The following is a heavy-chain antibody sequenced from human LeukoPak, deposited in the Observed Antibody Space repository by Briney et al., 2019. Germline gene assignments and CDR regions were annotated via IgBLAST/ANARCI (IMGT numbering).Heavy chain of an antibody. Sequence: GGSLRLSCAVSGFTFSSSAMSWVRQAPGKGLEWVSGISGSSGSTNYADSVKGRFTISGDKSKNTLHLQMNSLRAEDTAVYYCAKSYYYDSSGQYYFDHWGQGTLVTVSS. CDR3: AKSYYYDSSGQYYFDH. J-gene: IGHJ4*02. CDR2: ISGSSGST. D-gene: IGHD3-22*01. CDR1: GFTFSSSA. V-gene: IGHV3-23*01.